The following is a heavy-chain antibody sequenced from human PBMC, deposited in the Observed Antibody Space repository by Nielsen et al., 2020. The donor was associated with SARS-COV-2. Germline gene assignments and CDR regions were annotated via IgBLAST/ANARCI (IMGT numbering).Heavy chain of an antibody. Sequence: ASVKVSCKASGYTFTYYAIHWVRRAPGRGLEWMGWINPDNGDTKYSQNFQGRVTATRDTSASTAYMELSSLRSEDTAVYYCARDRSITSRHYSYFYFMDVWGQGTTVTVSS. CDR3: ARDRSITSRHYSYFYFMDV. CDR2: INPDNGDT. V-gene: IGHV1-3*01. CDR1: GYTFTYYA. J-gene: IGHJ6*02. D-gene: IGHD2-2*01.